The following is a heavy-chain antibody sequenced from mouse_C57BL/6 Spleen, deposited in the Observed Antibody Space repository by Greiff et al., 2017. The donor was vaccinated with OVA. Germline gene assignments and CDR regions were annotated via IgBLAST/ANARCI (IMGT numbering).Heavy chain of an antibody. D-gene: IGHD1-1*01. CDR1: GYTFTSYW. J-gene: IGHJ1*03. CDR2: IYPGSGST. V-gene: IGHV1-55*01. Sequence: VQLQQSGAELVKPGASVKMSCKASGYTFTSYWITWVKQRPGQGLEWIGDIYPGSGSTNYNEKFKSKATLTVDTSSSTAYMQLSSLTSEDSAVYYCARAYGSSGGGYFDVWGTGTTVTVSS. CDR3: ARAYGSSGGGYFDV.